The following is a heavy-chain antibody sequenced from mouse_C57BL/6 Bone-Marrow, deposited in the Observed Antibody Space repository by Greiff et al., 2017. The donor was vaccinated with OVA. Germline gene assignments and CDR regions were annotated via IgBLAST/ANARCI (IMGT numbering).Heavy chain of an antibody. J-gene: IGHJ1*03. V-gene: IGHV1-54*01. CDR2: INPGSGGT. Sequence: VQLQQSGAELVRPGTSVKVSCKASGYAFTNYLIEWVKQRPGQGLEWIGVINPGSGGTNYNEKFKGKATLTADKSSSTAYMQLSSLTSEDSAVYFCAISPDVWGTGTTVTVSS. CDR3: AISPDV. CDR1: GYAFTNYL.